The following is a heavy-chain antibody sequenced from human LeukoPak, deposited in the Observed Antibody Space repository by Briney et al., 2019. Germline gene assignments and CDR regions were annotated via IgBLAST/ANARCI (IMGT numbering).Heavy chain of an antibody. Sequence: SETLSLTCTVSGGSISSSSYYWGWIRQPPGTGLEWIGSIYYSGSTYYNPSLKSRVTISVDTSKNQFSLKLSSVTAADTAVYYCARLRIAAAGGSGWFDPWGQGTLVTVSS. CDR3: ARLRIAAAGGSGWFDP. D-gene: IGHD6-13*01. CDR1: GGSISSSSYY. V-gene: IGHV4-39*01. J-gene: IGHJ5*02. CDR2: IYYSGST.